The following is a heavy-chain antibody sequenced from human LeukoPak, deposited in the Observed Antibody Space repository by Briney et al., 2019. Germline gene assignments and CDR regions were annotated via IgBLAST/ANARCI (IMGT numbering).Heavy chain of an antibody. CDR3: ASLIRYYDSSGGYYGMDV. J-gene: IGHJ6*02. Sequence: SETLSLTCTVSGGSISSYYWSWIRQPAGKGLEWIGRIYTSGSTNYSPSLKSRVTMSVDTSKNQFSLKLSSVTAADTAVYYCASLIRYYDSSGGYYGMDVWGQGTTVTVSS. CDR1: GGSISSYY. D-gene: IGHD3-22*01. V-gene: IGHV4-4*07. CDR2: IYTSGST.